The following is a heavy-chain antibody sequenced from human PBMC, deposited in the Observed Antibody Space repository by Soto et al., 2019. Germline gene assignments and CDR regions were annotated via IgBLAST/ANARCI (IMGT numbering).Heavy chain of an antibody. Sequence: PGESLSLSCAVSSLTFSSYALSWVRQAPGKGLEWVSDISDSGGSNYYAAPVKGRITISSDTSKKPLYLQMNSLRAEDTAVYYCATADGKPFDYWGQGTLVTVSS. CDR1: SLTFSSYA. CDR2: ISDSGGSN. CDR3: ATADGKPFDY. J-gene: IGHJ4*02. V-gene: IGHV3-23*01.